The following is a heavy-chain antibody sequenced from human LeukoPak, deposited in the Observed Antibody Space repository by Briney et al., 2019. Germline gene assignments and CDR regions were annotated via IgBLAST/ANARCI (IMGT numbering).Heavy chain of an antibody. J-gene: IGHJ4*02. CDR1: GFTFSNAW. V-gene: IGHV3-49*04. CDR3: TTGGQRWLQLAQLDY. Sequence: GGSLRLSCAASGFTFSNAWMSWVRQAPGKGLEWVGFIRSKAYGGTTEYAASVKGRFTISRDDSKSIAYLQMNSLKTEDTAVYYCTTGGQRWLQLAQLDYWGQGTLVTVSS. CDR2: IRSKAYGGTT. D-gene: IGHD5-24*01.